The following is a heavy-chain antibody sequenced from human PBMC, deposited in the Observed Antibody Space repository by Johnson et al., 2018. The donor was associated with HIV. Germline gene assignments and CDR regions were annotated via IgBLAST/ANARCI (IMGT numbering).Heavy chain of an antibody. CDR2: ISSNGGST. Sequence: EVQLVESGGGLVQPGRSLRLSCAASGFTFSSYTLHWVRQAPGKGLEYVSAISSNGGSTYYANSVKGRFTISRDNSKNTLYLQMGNLRADDMAVYYCAREETTAPAAFDIWGQGTMVTVSS. CDR1: GFTFSSYT. CDR3: AREETTAPAAFDI. D-gene: IGHD4-17*01. J-gene: IGHJ3*02. V-gene: IGHV3-64*01.